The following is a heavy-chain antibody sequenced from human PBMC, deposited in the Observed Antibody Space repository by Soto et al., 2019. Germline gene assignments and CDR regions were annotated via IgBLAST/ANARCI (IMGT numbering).Heavy chain of an antibody. J-gene: IGHJ6*02. CDR1: GFTFSSYA. D-gene: IGHD3-16*01. CDR3: AKWGKVAYYYYYGRDV. Sequence: AGGSLRLSCAASGFTFSSYAMSWVRQAPGKGLEWVSAISGSGGSTYYADSVKGRFTISRDNSKNTLYLQMNSLRAEDTAVYYSAKWGKVAYYYYYGRDVWGQGTTVTVSS. CDR2: ISGSGGST. V-gene: IGHV3-23*01.